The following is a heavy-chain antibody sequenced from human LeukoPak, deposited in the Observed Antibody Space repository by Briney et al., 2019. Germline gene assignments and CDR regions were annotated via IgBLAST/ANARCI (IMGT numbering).Heavy chain of an antibody. V-gene: IGHV1-69*13. D-gene: IGHD6-19*01. CDR2: IIPIFGTA. J-gene: IGHJ5*01. CDR1: GGTFSSYA. Sequence: SVKVSCKASGGTFSSYAISRVRQAPGQGLEWMGGIIPIFGTANYAQKFQGRVTITADESTSTAYMELSSLRSEDTAVYYCARDTRGSSGWFDYWGQGTLVTVSS. CDR3: ARDTRGSSGWFDY.